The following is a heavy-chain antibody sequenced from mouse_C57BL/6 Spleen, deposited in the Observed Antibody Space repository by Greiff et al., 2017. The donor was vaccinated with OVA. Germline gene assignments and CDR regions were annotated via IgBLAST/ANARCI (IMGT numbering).Heavy chain of an antibody. Sequence: DVKLVESEGGLVQPGSSMKLSCTASGFTFSDYYMAWVRQVPEKGLEWVANINYDGSSTYYLDSLKSRFIISRDNAKNILYLQMSSLRSEDTATYYCARVSICYYGSNYGGFDDWGQGTTLTVSS. D-gene: IGHD1-1*01. V-gene: IGHV5-16*01. CDR3: ARVSICYYGSNYGGFDD. CDR1: GFTFSDYY. J-gene: IGHJ2*01. CDR2: INYDGSST.